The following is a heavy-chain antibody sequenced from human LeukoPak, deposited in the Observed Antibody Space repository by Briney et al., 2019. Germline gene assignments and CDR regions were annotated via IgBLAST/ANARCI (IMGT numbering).Heavy chain of an antibody. J-gene: IGHJ4*02. V-gene: IGHV4-4*07. CDR3: ARAVHCSGGSCYFDY. CDR2: IYTSGST. D-gene: IGHD2-15*01. CDR1: GGSISSYS. Sequence: TPSETLSLTCTVSGGSISSYSWSWIRQPAGKGLEWIGRIYTSGSTKYNPSLTSRVTMSVDTSKNQFSLKLRSVTAADTAVYYCARAVHCSGGSCYFDYWGQGTLVTVSP.